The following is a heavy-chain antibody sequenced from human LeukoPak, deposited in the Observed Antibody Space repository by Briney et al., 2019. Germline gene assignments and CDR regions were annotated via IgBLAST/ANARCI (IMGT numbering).Heavy chain of an antibody. J-gene: IGHJ3*02. CDR1: GGTFTSYA. CDR3: AREWGYDFWSGYYTNAFDI. V-gene: IGHV1-69*13. D-gene: IGHD3-3*01. CDR2: IIPIFGTA. Sequence: SVKVSCKASGGTFTSYAISWVRQAPGQGLEWMGWIIPIFGTANYAQKFQGRVTITAAESTSTAYMELSSLRSEDTAVYYCAREWGYDFWSGYYTNAFDIWGQGTMVTVSS.